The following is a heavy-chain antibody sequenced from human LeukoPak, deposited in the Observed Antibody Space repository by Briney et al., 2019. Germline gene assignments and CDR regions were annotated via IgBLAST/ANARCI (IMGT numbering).Heavy chain of an antibody. Sequence: GGSLRLSCAASGFTFSSYWMSWVRQAPGKGLEWVANIKQDGSEKYYVDSVKGRYTISRDNAKNSLYLQMNSLRAEDTAVYYCARDGAATEGILDYWGQGTLVTVSS. CDR3: ARDGAATEGILDY. D-gene: IGHD2-15*01. V-gene: IGHV3-7*01. CDR2: IKQDGSEK. J-gene: IGHJ4*02. CDR1: GFTFSSYW.